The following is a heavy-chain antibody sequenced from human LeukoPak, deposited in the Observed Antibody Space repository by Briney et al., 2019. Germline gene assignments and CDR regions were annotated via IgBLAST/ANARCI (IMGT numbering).Heavy chain of an antibody. V-gene: IGHV3-7*01. Sequence: GGSLRLSCAASGFTFSDYWMSWVRQAPGKGVEWVANINQDGSDKYYVDSVKGRFTISRDNAKNSLYLQVNSLRVEDTAVYYCARSRAWRACQDYWGQGTLVTVSS. CDR1: GFTFSDYW. CDR3: ARSRAWRACQDY. D-gene: IGHD1-1*01. J-gene: IGHJ4*02. CDR2: INQDGSDK.